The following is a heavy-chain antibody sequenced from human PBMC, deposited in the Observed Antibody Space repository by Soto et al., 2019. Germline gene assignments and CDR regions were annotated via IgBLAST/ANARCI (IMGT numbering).Heavy chain of an antibody. J-gene: IGHJ4*02. D-gene: IGHD1-26*01. CDR1: GFTFITFA. V-gene: IGHV3-23*01. CDR3: ARISGGSYIDY. Sequence: EVQLLESGGGLIQPGGSLRLSCAASGFTFITFAMSWVRQAPGKGLEWVSALSDSGGATFYADSVRGRFTISRDNSKNMLYLQMNNLRAEDSAIYYCARISGGSYIDYWGQGTLVTVSS. CDR2: LSDSGGAT.